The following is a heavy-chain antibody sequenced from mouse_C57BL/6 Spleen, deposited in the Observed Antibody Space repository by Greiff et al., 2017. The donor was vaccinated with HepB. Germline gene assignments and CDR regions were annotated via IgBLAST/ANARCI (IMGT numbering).Heavy chain of an antibody. Sequence: EVQRVESGGGLVQPGGSLKLSCAASGFTFSDYYMYWVRQTPEKRLEWVAYISNGGGSTYYPDTVKGRFTISRDNAKNTLYLQMSRLKSEDTAMYYCARQGSRDWYFDVWGTGTTVTVSS. CDR3: ARQGSRDWYFDV. CDR1: GFTFSDYY. V-gene: IGHV5-12*01. D-gene: IGHD1-1*01. CDR2: ISNGGGST. J-gene: IGHJ1*03.